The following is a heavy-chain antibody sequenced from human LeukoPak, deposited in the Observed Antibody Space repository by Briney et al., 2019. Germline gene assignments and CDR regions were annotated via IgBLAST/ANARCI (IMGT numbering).Heavy chain of an antibody. CDR1: GGPISGGGYF. CDR3: ARDRSGLYYFDY. J-gene: IGHJ4*02. CDR2: MYYSGSS. V-gene: IGHV4-31*03. D-gene: IGHD5-12*01. Sequence: SQTLSLTCTVSGGPISGGGYFWSWIRQHPGRGLEWIGYMYYSGSSYYNPSLKSRVTISVDTSKNQFSLKLSSVTAADTAVYYCARDRSGLYYFDYWGQGTLVTVSS.